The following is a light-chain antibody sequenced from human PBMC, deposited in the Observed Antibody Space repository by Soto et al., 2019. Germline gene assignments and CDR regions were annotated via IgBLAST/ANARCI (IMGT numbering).Light chain of an antibody. CDR1: RSNIGDND. CDR2: YDD. Sequence: QSVLTQPPSVSGAPRQRVTISCSGSRSNIGDNDVNWYQQFPGKAPTLLIYYDDLVPSGVSYRFSGSKSGTAASLASSGLQSEDEADYYCATWDDSLNRVVFGGGTKLTVL. CDR3: ATWDDSLNRVV. J-gene: IGLJ2*01. V-gene: IGLV1-36*01.